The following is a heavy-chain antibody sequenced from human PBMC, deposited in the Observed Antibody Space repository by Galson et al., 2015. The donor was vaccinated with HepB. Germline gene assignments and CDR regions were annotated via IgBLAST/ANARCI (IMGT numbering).Heavy chain of an antibody. Sequence: CAISGDSVSSNSAAWNWIGQSPSRGLEWLGRTYYRSKWYNDYAVSVKSRITINPDTSKNQFSLQLNSVTPEDTAVYYCARDIVVVPAGIPTNNWFDPSGQATLVTVSS. D-gene: IGHD2-2*01. CDR1: GDSVSSNSAA. J-gene: IGHJ5*02. CDR3: ARDIVVVPAGIPTNNWFDP. CDR2: TYYRSKWYN. V-gene: IGHV6-1*01.